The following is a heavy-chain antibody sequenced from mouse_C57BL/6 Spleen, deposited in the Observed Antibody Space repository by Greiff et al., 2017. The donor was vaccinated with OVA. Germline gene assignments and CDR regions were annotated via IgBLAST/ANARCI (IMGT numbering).Heavy chain of an antibody. V-gene: IGHV5-17*01. CDR2: ISSGSSTI. D-gene: IGHD3-1*01. CDR3: ARARGDLAMDY. J-gene: IGHJ4*01. Sequence: EVKLEESGGGLVKPGGSLKLSCAASGFTFSDYGMHWVRQAPEKGLEWVAYISSGSSTIYYADTVKGRFTISRDNAKNTLFLQMTSLRSEDTAMYYCARARGDLAMDYWGQGTSVTVSS. CDR1: GFTFSDYG.